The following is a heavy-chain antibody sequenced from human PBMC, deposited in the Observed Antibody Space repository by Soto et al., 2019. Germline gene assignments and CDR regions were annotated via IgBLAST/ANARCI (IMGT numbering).Heavy chain of an antibody. Sequence: QLQLQESGPGLVKPSETLSLTCTVSGGSISSSSYYWGWIRQPPGKGLEWIGSIYYSGSTYYNPSLTSRVTISVDTSKNQFSLQLSSVTAADTAVYYCARHLDYYDSSGYPDYWGQGTLVTVSS. CDR1: GGSISSSSYY. CDR2: IYYSGST. V-gene: IGHV4-39*01. J-gene: IGHJ4*02. D-gene: IGHD3-22*01. CDR3: ARHLDYYDSSGYPDY.